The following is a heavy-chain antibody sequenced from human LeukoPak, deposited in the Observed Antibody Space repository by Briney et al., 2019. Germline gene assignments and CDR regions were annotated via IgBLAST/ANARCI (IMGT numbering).Heavy chain of an antibody. D-gene: IGHD6-6*01. V-gene: IGHV1-3*01. CDR3: ARDEGVGSSSPAPYFDY. CDR1: GYTFTSYA. CDR2: INAGNGNT. Sequence: GASVKVSCKASGYTFTSYAMHWVRQAPGQRLEWMGWINAGNGNTKYSQKFQGRVTITRDTSASTAYMELSRLRSDDTAVYYCARDEGVGSSSPAPYFDYWGQGTLVTVSS. J-gene: IGHJ4*02.